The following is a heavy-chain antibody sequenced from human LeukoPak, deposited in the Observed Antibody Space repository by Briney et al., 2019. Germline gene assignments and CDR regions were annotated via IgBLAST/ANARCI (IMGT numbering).Heavy chain of an antibody. CDR1: GGSISSSYYY. J-gene: IGHJ5*02. Sequence: SETLSLTCTVSGGSISSSYYYWGWIRQPPGKGLEWIGNIYFSGSTYYNPSLKSRVTISVDTSKNQFSLKLSSVTAADTAVYYCASGSWVVPAATPWFDPWGQGTLVTVSS. CDR2: IYFSGST. D-gene: IGHD2-2*01. CDR3: ASGSWVVPAATPWFDP. V-gene: IGHV4-39*01.